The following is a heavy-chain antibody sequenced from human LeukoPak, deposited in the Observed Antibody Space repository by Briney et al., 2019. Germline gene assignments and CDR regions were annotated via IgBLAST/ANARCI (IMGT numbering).Heavy chain of an antibody. V-gene: IGHV3-30*02. CDR1: GFTFSSYG. D-gene: IGHD3-22*01. J-gene: IGHJ4*02. CDR3: AKEEYYYDSSSGFDY. Sequence: PGGSLRLSCAASGFTFSSYGMHWVRQAPGKGLEWVAFIRCDGSNKYYADSVKGRFTISRDNSKNTLYLQTNSLRAEDTAVYYCAKEEYYYDSSSGFDYWGQGTLVTVSS. CDR2: IRCDGSNK.